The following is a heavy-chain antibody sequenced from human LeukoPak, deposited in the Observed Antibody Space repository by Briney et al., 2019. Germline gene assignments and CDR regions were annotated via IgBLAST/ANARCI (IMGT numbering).Heavy chain of an antibody. J-gene: IGHJ6*02. Sequence: GGSLRLSCAASGFTFSTYSMNWVRQAPGKGLEWISYISSSGGTIYNGDSVKGRFTISRDNANNSLYLQMNSLRDEDTAVYYCARVAAYYYVMDVWGQGTTVTVSS. CDR3: ARVAAYYYVMDV. CDR1: GFTFSTYS. V-gene: IGHV3-48*02. D-gene: IGHD6-25*01. CDR2: ISSSGGTI.